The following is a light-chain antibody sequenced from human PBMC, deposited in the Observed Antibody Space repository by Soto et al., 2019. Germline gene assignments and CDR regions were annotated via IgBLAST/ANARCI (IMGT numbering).Light chain of an antibody. J-gene: IGKJ1*01. V-gene: IGKV3-15*01. CDR1: QSVSSN. Sequence: EIVMTQSPATLSVSPGERVTLSCRASQSVSSNLAWYQQKPGQAPRLLIYGASTRATGIPARFSGSGSGTEFTLTISSLQSEDFAVYYCQQYSTSTWTFGQGTKVEIK. CDR3: QQYSTSTWT. CDR2: GAS.